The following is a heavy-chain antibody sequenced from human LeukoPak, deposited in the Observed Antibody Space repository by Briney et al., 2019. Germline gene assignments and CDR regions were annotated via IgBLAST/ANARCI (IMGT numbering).Heavy chain of an antibody. Sequence: KTSETLSLTCTVSGGSISSYYWSWIRQPPGKGLEWIGYIYYSGSTNYNPSLKSRVTISVDTSKNQFSLKLSSVTAADTAVYYCARRINSSGGLDYWGQGTLVTVSS. CDR2: IYYSGST. CDR1: GGSISSYY. CDR3: ARRINSSGGLDY. D-gene: IGHD6-25*01. J-gene: IGHJ4*02. V-gene: IGHV4-59*08.